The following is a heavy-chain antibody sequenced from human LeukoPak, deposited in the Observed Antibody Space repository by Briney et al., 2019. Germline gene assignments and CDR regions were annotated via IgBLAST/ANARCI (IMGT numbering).Heavy chain of an antibody. J-gene: IGHJ6*02. CDR3: AKESTSCYGVCYYGMDV. CDR2: ISGSGGST. Sequence: GGSLRLSCAASGFTFSSYATSWVRQAPGKGLEWVSAISGSGGSTYYADSVKGRFTISRDNSKNTLYLQMNSLRAEDTAVYYCAKESTSCYGVCYYGMDVWGQGTTVTVSS. CDR1: GFTFSSYA. D-gene: IGHD2-2*01. V-gene: IGHV3-23*01.